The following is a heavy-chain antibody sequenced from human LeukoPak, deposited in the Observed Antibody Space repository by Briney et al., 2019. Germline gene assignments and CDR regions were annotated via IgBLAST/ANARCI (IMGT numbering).Heavy chain of an antibody. D-gene: IGHD3-22*01. CDR1: GFTFSSYG. CDR3: AKHFYDGTGSLFDF. CDR2: IGGSDGHT. Sequence: GGSLRLSCAASGFTFSSYGMSWVRQAPGKGLEWVSAIGGSDGHTYYADSVKGRFTISRDNSKNTLFLQMNGLRAEDTAVYYCAKHFYDGTGSLFDFWGQGTLVTVSS. V-gene: IGHV3-23*01. J-gene: IGHJ4*02.